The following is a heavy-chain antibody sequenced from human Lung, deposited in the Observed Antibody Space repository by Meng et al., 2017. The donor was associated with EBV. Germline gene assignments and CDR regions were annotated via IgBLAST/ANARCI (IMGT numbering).Heavy chain of an antibody. CDR3: GTLKYTSGFYGPAY. CDR2: ISTNTGNP. D-gene: IGHD6-19*01. Sequence: VQLVQSGSELKKPGRSMKVSCKASGYTFTSDPMNWVRKAPGQGLEWMGWISTNTGNPTYAQGFTGRFVFSVDTSVSMAYLQISSLKAEDTAVYYCGTLKYTSGFYGPAYWGQGALVTVSS. V-gene: IGHV7-4-1*04. CDR1: GYTFTSDP. J-gene: IGHJ4*02.